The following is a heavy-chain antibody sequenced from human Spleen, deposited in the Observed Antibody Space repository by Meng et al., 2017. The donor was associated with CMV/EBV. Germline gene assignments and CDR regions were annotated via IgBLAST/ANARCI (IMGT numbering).Heavy chain of an antibody. J-gene: IGHJ3*02. V-gene: IGHV4-34*01. CDR2: ITHSGST. CDR3: ACIDGYSSGDSFDI. CDR1: GGSISGYF. D-gene: IGHD5-24*01. Sequence: SQTLSLTCGVSGGSISGYFWSWIRQSPLKGLEWIGEITHSGSTNYNPSLKSRVTISVDTSKNQFSLKLTSVTAADTAVYYCACIDGYSSGDSFDIWGQGTMVTVSS.